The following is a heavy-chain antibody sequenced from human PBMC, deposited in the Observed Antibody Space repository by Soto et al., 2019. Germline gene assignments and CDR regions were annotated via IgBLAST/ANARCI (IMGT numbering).Heavy chain of an antibody. D-gene: IGHD5-18*01. CDR2: IYYSGTT. Sequence: PSETLSLTCTVSGGSISSGGYYWSWIRQHPGKGLEWIGYIYYSGTTYYNPSLKSRVTISVGTSKNQFSLRLSSVTAADTAVYYCARPNKAMGNGYYGMDAWGQGTTVTVSS. CDR1: GGSISSGGYY. V-gene: IGHV4-39*01. J-gene: IGHJ6*02. CDR3: ARPNKAMGNGYYGMDA.